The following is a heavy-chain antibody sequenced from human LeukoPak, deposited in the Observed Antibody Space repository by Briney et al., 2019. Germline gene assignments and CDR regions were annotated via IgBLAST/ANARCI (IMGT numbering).Heavy chain of an antibody. D-gene: IGHD4-17*01. V-gene: IGHV3-49*04. CDR3: AKGQASVTYKYFFDY. CDR1: GLTFGDYS. J-gene: IGHJ4*02. CDR2: IRSAAYGGTA. Sequence: PGGSLRLSCLVSGLTFGDYSMNWVRQAPGKGLEWVGFIRSAAYGGTAEYAASVEGRFTISRDDSKNVAYLQLNSLKTEDTAVYYCAKGQASVTYKYFFDYWGQGTLVTVSS.